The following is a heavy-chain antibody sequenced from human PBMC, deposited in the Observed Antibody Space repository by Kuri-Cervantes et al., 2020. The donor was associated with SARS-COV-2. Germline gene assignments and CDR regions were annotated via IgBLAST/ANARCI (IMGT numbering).Heavy chain of an antibody. CDR3: ATGYSSSWDTPPDY. CDR2: IIPIFGTA. J-gene: IGHJ4*02. Sequence: SVKVSCKASGGTFSSYAISWVRQAPGQGLGWMGGIIPIFGTANYAQKFQGRVTMTEDTSTDTAYMELSSLRSEDTAVYYCATGYSSSWDTPPDYWGQGTLVTVSS. CDR1: GGTFSSYA. V-gene: IGHV1-69*06. D-gene: IGHD6-13*01.